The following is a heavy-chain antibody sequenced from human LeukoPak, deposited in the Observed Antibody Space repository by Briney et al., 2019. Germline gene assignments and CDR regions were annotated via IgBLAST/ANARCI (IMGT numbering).Heavy chain of an antibody. J-gene: IGHJ5*02. Sequence: PGGSLRLSCAASGFTFSSYSMNWVPQAPGKGQEWASSISSSSSYIYYADSAKGRFTISRDNAKNSLYLQMNSLRAEDTAVYYCARVVRQLLSRWFDPWGQGTLVTVSS. CDR2: ISSSSSYI. CDR3: ARVVRQLLSRWFDP. V-gene: IGHV3-21*01. CDR1: GFTFSSYS. D-gene: IGHD2-2*01.